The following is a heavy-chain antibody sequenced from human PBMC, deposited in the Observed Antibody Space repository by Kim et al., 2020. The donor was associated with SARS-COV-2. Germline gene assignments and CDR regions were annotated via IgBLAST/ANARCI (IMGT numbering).Heavy chain of an antibody. CDR1: GFTFINAW. J-gene: IGHJ4*02. CDR2: IKSKTDGGTT. V-gene: IGHV3-15*01. D-gene: IGHD4-17*01. CDR3: TTGMRYFYGDLDY. Sequence: GGSLRLSCAASGFTFINAWMSWVRQAPGKGLEWVGRIKSKTDGGTTDYAAPVKGRFTISRDDSKNTLYLQMNSLKTEDTAVYYCTTGMRYFYGDLDYWGQGTLVTVSS.